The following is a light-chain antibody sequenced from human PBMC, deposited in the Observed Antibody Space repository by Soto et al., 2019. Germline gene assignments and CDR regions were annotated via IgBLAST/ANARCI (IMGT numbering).Light chain of an antibody. CDR2: RNN. J-gene: IGLJ2*01. CDR3: AAWEDSLSLGV. V-gene: IGLV1-47*01. Sequence: QSGLTQTPSASGTPGPGVTISCSGSSSNIGSNYVYWYQQLPGTAPKLLIYRNNQRPSGVPDRFSGSKSGTSASLAISGLRSEDEADYYCAAWEDSLSLGVFGGGTKLTVL. CDR1: SSNIGSNY.